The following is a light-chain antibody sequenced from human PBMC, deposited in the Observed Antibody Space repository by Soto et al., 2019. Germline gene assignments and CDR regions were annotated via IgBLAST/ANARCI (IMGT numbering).Light chain of an antibody. CDR3: QQYNNRPPIT. V-gene: IGKV3-15*01. CDR2: DAS. CDR1: QSVTSK. Sequence: ETVMTQSPATLSVSPGERVTLSCRASQSVTSKLAWYQQKPGQAPRLLIYDASTRATGIPARFSGSGSGTEFTLTISSLQSEDFAVYYCQQYNNRPPITFGQGTRLEMK. J-gene: IGKJ5*01.